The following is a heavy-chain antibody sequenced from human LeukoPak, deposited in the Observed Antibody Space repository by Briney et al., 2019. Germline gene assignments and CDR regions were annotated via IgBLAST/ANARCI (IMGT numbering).Heavy chain of an antibody. CDR2: INQDGSEK. D-gene: IGHD2-2*02. CDR3: ARDLGYCNSASCYTVFDY. CDR1: GFTFSSYW. J-gene: IGHJ4*02. Sequence: PGGSLRLSCAASGFTFSSYWLTWVRQAPGKGLEWVANINQDGSEKYYVDSVKGRFTISRDNAKNSLYLQMNSLRAEDTAVYYCARDLGYCNSASCYTVFDYWGQGTLVTVSS. V-gene: IGHV3-7*01.